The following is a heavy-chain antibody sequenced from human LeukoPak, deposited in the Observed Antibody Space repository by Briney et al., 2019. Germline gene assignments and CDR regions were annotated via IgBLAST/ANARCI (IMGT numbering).Heavy chain of an antibody. Sequence: SETLSLTCNVSGGSISSGSYYWSWIRQPAGKGLEWIGRIYTSGSTNYNPSLKSRVTISVDTSKNQFSLKLSSVTAADTAVYYCAGWFIDLSYFDYWGLGTLVTVSS. CDR1: GGSISSGSYY. CDR3: AGWFIDLSYFDY. D-gene: IGHD3-10*01. J-gene: IGHJ4*02. CDR2: IYTSGST. V-gene: IGHV4-61*02.